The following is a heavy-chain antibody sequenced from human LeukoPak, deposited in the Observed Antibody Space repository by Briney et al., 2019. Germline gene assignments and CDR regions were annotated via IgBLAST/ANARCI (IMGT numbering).Heavy chain of an antibody. CDR1: GFTFDDYA. CDR2: ISWNSGSI. Sequence: GGSLRLSCAASGFTFDDYAMHWVRQAPGKGLEWVSGISWNSGSIGYADSVKGRFTIPRDNAKNSLYLQMNSLRAEDRALYYCSKGQGTSGLNACYIWGQGTMVTVSS. CDR3: SKGQGTSGLNACYI. J-gene: IGHJ3*02. D-gene: IGHD2-8*02. V-gene: IGHV3-9*01.